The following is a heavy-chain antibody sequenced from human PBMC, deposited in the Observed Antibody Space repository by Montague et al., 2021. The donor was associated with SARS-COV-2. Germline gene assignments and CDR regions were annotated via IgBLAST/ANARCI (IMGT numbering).Heavy chain of an antibody. CDR1: GGSISSYY. D-gene: IGHD4-17*01. J-gene: IGHJ4*02. CDR2: IYYSGST. CDR3: ARVGAYGDYPTPPTFDY. V-gene: IGHV4-59*01. Sequence: SETLSLTCTVSGGSISSYYWSWIRQPPGKGLEWIGDIYYSGSTNYNPSLKSRVTISVDTSKNQFSLKLSSVTAADTAVYYCARVGAYGDYPTPPTFDYWGQGTLVTVSA.